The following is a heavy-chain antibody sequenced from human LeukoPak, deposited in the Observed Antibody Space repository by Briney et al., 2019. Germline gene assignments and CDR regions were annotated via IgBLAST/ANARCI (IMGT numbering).Heavy chain of an antibody. V-gene: IGHV1-2*02. CDR1: GYTFTGYY. Sequence: ASVKVSCKASGYTFTGYYMHWVRLAPGQGLEWMGRINPNSGGTNSAQKFQGRVTMTGDTSISTAYMELSSLRSDDSAFYYCARDSSGPNYYFDYWGQGALVTVSS. J-gene: IGHJ4*02. CDR2: INPNSGGT. D-gene: IGHD3-22*01. CDR3: ARDSSGPNYYFDY.